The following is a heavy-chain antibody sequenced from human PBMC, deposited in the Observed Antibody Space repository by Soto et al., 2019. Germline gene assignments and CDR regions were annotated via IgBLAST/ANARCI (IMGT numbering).Heavy chain of an antibody. V-gene: IGHV1-18*01. D-gene: IGHD3-3*01. J-gene: IGHJ6*02. CDR3: ARVRTIFGVVIMADGMDV. CDR1: GYTFTSYG. CDR2: ISAYNGNT. Sequence: ASVKVSCKASGYTFTSYGISWVRQAPGQGLEWMGWISAYNGNTNDAQKLQGRVTMTTDTSTSTAYMELRSLRSDDTAVYYCARVRTIFGVVIMADGMDVWGQGTTVTVSS.